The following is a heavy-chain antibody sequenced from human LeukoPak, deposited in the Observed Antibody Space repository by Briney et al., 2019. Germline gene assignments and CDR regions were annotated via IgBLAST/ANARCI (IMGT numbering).Heavy chain of an antibody. V-gene: IGHV3-23*01. D-gene: IGHD3-3*01. CDR1: GFTFSNHA. J-gene: IGHJ4*02. Sequence: PGGSLRLSCAASGFTFSNHAMAWVRQAPGKGLEWVSNISDRGTSINYAVSVKGRFSISRDNAKNTLYLQMNSLRDEDTAVYYCVRNDTSGVGLDYWGQGSLVTVSS. CDR3: VRNDTSGVGLDY. CDR2: ISDRGTSI.